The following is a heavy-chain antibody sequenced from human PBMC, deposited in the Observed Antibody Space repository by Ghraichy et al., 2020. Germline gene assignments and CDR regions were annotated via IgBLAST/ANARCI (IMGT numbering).Heavy chain of an antibody. CDR3: AGTMVRGVIIYYYYGMDV. D-gene: IGHD3-10*01. CDR1: GGSISSSSYY. Sequence: SETLSLTCTVSGGSISSSSYYWGWIRQPPGKGLEWIGSIYYSGSTYYNPSLKSRVTISVDTSKNQFSLKLSSVTAADTAGYYCAGTMVRGVIIYYYYGMDVWGQGTTVTVSS. CDR2: IYYSGST. J-gene: IGHJ6*02. V-gene: IGHV4-39*01.